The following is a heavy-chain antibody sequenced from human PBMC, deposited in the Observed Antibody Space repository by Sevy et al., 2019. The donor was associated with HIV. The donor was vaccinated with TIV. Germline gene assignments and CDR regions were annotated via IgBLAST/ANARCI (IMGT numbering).Heavy chain of an antibody. V-gene: IGHV4-30-4*01. D-gene: IGHD3-22*01. CDR3: ARDLRLYSYDSSGYYDY. Sequence: SETLSLTCTVSGGSISSGDYYWSWIRQPPGKGLEWIGYIYYSGSTYYNPSLKSRVTISVDTSKNPFSLKLSSVTAADTAVYYCARDLRLYSYDSSGYYDYWGQGTLVTVSS. CDR1: GGSISSGDYY. J-gene: IGHJ4*02. CDR2: IYYSGST.